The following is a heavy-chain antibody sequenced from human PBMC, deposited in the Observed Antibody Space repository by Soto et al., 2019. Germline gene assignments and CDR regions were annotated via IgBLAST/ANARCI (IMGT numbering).Heavy chain of an antibody. D-gene: IGHD1-1*01. V-gene: IGHV3-23*01. CDR1: GFTFSSYA. Sequence: GESLKISCAASGFTFSSYAMSWVRQAPGKGLEWVSVIRGSGDRTYYADSVKGRFTISRDNSKNTLYMQMNTLRAEDTAVYYCAKQQGPGTPYYYAMDVWGQGTTVTVSS. CDR3: AKQQGPGTPYYYAMDV. CDR2: IRGSGDRT. J-gene: IGHJ6*02.